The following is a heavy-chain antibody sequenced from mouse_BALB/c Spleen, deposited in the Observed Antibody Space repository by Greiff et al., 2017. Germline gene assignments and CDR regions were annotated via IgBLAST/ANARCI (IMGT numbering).Heavy chain of an antibody. V-gene: IGHV7-3*02. CDR1: GFTFTDYY. Sequence: EVQRVESGGGLVQPGGSLRLSCATSGFTFTDYYMSWVRQPPGKALEWLGFIRNKADGYTTEYSASVKGRFTISRDNSQSILYLQMNTLRAEDSATYYCARDTDYYGSSYAMDYRGQGTSVTVSS. CDR3: ARDTDYYGSSYAMDY. CDR2: IRNKADGYTT. D-gene: IGHD1-1*01. J-gene: IGHJ4*01.